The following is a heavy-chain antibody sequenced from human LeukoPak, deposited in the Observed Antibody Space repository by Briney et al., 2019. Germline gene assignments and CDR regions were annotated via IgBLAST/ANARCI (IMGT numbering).Heavy chain of an antibody. CDR3: ARSIPLWKQLRRDWFDP. CDR1: EGTFSSYA. CDR2: IIPILGIA. J-gene: IGHJ5*02. D-gene: IGHD5-24*01. Sequence: SVKVSCKASEGTFSSYAISWVRQAPGQGLEWMGRIIPILGIANYAQKFQGRVTITADKSTSTAYMELSSLRSEDTAVYYCARSIPLWKQLRRDWFDPWGQGTLVIVSS. V-gene: IGHV1-69*04.